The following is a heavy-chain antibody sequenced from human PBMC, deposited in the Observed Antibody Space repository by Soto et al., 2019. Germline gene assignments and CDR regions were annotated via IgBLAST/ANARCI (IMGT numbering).Heavy chain of an antibody. J-gene: IGHJ4*02. D-gene: IGHD3-22*01. V-gene: IGHV4-59*01. Sequence: SETLSLTCTISCGSFNNDYWTWIRQSPGKGLEWIGYIFHSGITDYNPSVKSRVTISIDKSKNLFSLKLTSVTAADTAVYYCARDRYFYDSAGYYRTLDFWGQGILVAVSS. CDR1: CGSFNNDY. CDR2: IFHSGIT. CDR3: ARDRYFYDSAGYYRTLDF.